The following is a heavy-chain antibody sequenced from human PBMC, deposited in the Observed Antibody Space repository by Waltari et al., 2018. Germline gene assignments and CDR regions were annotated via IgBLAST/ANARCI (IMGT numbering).Heavy chain of an antibody. CDR2: VHSSGRT. V-gene: IGHV4-4*02. CDR3: ARDRGRGIYLDS. CDR1: GESMSSTDW. Sequence: QLQLQQSGPGLVKPSESLSLTCAVSGESMSSTDWWSWVRQSTGKGLEWIGQVHSSGRTNYNPSLASRVTISIDTSNNQFSLKMPSPTAADTAIYYCARDRGRGIYLDSWGQGTLVT. J-gene: IGHJ4*02. D-gene: IGHD2-15*01.